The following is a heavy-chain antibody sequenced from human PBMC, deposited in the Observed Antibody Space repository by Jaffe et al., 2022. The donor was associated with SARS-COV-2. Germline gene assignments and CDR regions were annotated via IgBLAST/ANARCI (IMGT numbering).Heavy chain of an antibody. CDR2: IVVGSGNT. J-gene: IGHJ6*02. CDR3: AAGGLPNSPSGPYRDYGMDV. CDR1: GFTFTSSA. D-gene: IGHD5-12*01. V-gene: IGHV1-58*02. Sequence: QMQLVQSGPEVKKPGTSVKVSCKASGFTFTSSAMQWVRQARGQRLEWIGWIVVGSGNTNYAQKFQERVTITRDMSTSTAYMELSSLRSEDTAVYYCAAGGLPNSPSGPYRDYGMDVWGQGTTVTVSS.